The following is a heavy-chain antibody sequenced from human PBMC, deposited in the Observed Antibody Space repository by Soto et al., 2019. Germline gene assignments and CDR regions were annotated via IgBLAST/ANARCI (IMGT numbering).Heavy chain of an antibody. Sequence: GGSLRLSCVGSGFTFISYDMHWVRQAPGKGLEWVAFISFDGSKKYYADSVEGRFTISRDNSKSTMYLEMNSLRPEDTAVYYRTKVDVWGPGTAVTVSS. V-gene: IGHV3-30-3*01. CDR3: TKVDV. J-gene: IGHJ6*01. CDR2: ISFDGSKK. CDR1: GFTFISYD.